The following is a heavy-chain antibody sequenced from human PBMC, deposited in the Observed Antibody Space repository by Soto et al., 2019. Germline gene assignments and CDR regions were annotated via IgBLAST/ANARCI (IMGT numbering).Heavy chain of an antibody. CDR1: GFTFSSYG. J-gene: IGHJ6*02. Sequence: GSLRLSCAASGFTFSSYGMHWVRQAPGKGLEWVAVIWYDGSNKYYADSVEGRFTISRDNSKNTLYLQMNSLRAEDTAVYYCAREGQWLVRYYYYGMDVWGQGTTVTVSS. D-gene: IGHD6-19*01. CDR2: IWYDGSNK. V-gene: IGHV3-33*01. CDR3: AREGQWLVRYYYYGMDV.